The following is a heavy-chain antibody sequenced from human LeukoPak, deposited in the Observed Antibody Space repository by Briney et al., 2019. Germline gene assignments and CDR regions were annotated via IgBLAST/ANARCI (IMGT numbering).Heavy chain of an antibody. Sequence: GGSLRLSCAASGFTFSRYSMNWVRQAPGKGLEWVSYISSSSTIYYADSVKGRFTISRDNAKNSLYLQMNSLRAEDTAVYYCASLSLRWSDYWGQGTLVTVSS. D-gene: IGHD4-23*01. CDR2: ISSSSTI. CDR1: GFTFSRYS. J-gene: IGHJ4*02. CDR3: ASLSLRWSDY. V-gene: IGHV3-48*04.